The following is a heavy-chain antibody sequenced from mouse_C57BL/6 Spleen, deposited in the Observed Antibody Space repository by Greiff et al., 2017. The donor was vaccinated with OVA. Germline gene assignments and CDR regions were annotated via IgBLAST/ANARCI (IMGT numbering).Heavy chain of an antibody. Sequence: VHVKQSGPELVKPGASVKIPCKASGYTFTDYNMDWVKQSHGKSLEWIGDINPNNGGTIYNQKFKGKATLTVDKSSSTAYMELRSLTSEDTAVYYCARRAYYSNYDFDYWGQGTTLTVSS. CDR3: ARRAYYSNYDFDY. J-gene: IGHJ2*01. D-gene: IGHD2-5*01. CDR2: INPNNGGT. CDR1: GYTFTDYN. V-gene: IGHV1-18*01.